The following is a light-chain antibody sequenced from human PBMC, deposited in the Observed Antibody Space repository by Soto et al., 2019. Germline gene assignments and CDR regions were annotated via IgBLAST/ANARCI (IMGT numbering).Light chain of an antibody. V-gene: IGKV4-1*01. J-gene: IGKJ2*01. CDR2: WAS. CDR3: QQYYSTPYT. CDR1: QSVLYSSNNKNY. Sequence: DIVMTQSPDSLAVSLGERATINCKSSQSVLYSSNNKNYLAWYQQKPGQPPKLLIYWASTRESGVPDRFSGRGSGTDFTLTISSLQAEDVAHYYCQQYYSTPYTFGQGTKLEIK.